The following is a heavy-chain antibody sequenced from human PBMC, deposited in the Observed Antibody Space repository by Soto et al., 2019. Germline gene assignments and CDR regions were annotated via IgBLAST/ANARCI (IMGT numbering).Heavy chain of an antibody. J-gene: IGHJ5*02. Sequence: EVQLLESGGGLVQPGGSLRLSCAASGFTFSDYAMNWVRQAPGKGLEWVSGISGSGGDTYYTDSVNGRFTISRDNSKNTLYLQMSTLRADDTAVYLCATGGCSGVSCGWFDPWGQGTLVTVSS. D-gene: IGHD2-15*01. CDR3: ATGGCSGVSCGWFDP. CDR2: ISGSGGDT. CDR1: GFTFSDYA. V-gene: IGHV3-23*01.